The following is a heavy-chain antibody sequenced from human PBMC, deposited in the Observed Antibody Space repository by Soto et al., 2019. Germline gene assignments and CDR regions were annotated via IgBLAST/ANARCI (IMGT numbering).Heavy chain of an antibody. D-gene: IGHD5-12*01. Sequence: EVQLLESGGGLVQPGGSLRLSCAASGFTFSSYAMSWVRQAPGKGLEWVSAISGSGGTTYYADSVKGRFTISRDSTKNTLYLRVTSLRAEDTAVYYCAFSFSGYANYYYYGMDVWGQGTTVTDSS. J-gene: IGHJ6*02. V-gene: IGHV3-23*01. CDR1: GFTFSSYA. CDR2: ISGSGGTT. CDR3: AFSFSGYANYYYYGMDV.